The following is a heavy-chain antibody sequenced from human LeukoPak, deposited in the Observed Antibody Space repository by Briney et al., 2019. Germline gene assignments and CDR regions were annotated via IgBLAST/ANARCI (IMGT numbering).Heavy chain of an antibody. D-gene: IGHD3-16*02. CDR3: ASSRLSGELSFYYFDY. Sequence: ASVKVSCKASGYTFTNYFMHWERLAPGQGLEWMGIFNPSGGSTTYAQKFQGKVTITRDTSASTAYMELSSLRSEDMAVYYCASSRLSGELSFYYFDYWGQGTLVTVSS. V-gene: IGHV1-46*01. CDR2: FNPSGGST. J-gene: IGHJ4*02. CDR1: GYTFTNYF.